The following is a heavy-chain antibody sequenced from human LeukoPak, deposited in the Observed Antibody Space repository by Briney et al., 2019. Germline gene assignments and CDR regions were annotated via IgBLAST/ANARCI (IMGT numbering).Heavy chain of an antibody. Sequence: SETLSLTCTVSGGSISSYYWSWSRQPPGKGLEWIGYMYYSGSTNYNPSLKSRVTISVDTSKNQFSLKLSSVTAADTAVYYCARVYRVTTGTYYYSYMDVWGKGPTVTVSS. CDR2: MYYSGST. CDR1: GGSISSYY. V-gene: IGHV4-59*01. CDR3: ARVYRVTTGTYYYSYMDV. J-gene: IGHJ6*03. D-gene: IGHD4-17*01.